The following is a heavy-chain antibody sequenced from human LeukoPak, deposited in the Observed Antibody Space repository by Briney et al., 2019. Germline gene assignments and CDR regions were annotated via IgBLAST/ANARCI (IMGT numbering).Heavy chain of an antibody. V-gene: IGHV3-53*01. CDR1: GFTVSSNY. CDR3: ARVYSGSGDYVQYYFDY. J-gene: IGHJ4*02. CDR2: IYSGGST. Sequence: PGGSLRLSCAASGFTVSSNYMSWVRQAPGKGLEWVSVIYSGGSTYYADSVKGRFTISRDNSKNTLYLQMNSLRAEDTAVYYCARVYSGSGDYVQYYFDYWGQGTLVTVSS. D-gene: IGHD4-17*01.